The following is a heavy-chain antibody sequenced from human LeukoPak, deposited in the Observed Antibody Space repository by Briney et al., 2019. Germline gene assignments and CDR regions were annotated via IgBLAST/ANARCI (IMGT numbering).Heavy chain of an antibody. CDR1: GGSISSNSYY. Sequence: ASEKLSLTCTVSGGSISSNSYYWGWIRQPPGKGLEWIGSIYYRGTTYYSPSLTSRVTISIDTSKNQFSLKLNSVTAPDTAVYYCSSQCERGRPHTIYFLHWGQGTLVTVSS. J-gene: IGHJ1*01. V-gene: IGHV4-39*01. D-gene: IGHD3-3*01. CDR2: IYYRGTT. CDR3: SSQCERGRPHTIYFLH.